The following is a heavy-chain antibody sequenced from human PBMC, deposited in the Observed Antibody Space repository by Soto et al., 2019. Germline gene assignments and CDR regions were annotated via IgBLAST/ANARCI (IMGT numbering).Heavy chain of an antibody. J-gene: IGHJ6*02. CDR1: GYNFTTYA. Sequence: GASVKVSCKASGYNFTTYAMLWVRQAPGQRLEWMGWINTGNGNTKYSPKFQGRVTITRDTSASTAFMELSSLKSEDTAVYYGARGEGLYSYYSGMDVWGQGSTVTVSS. V-gene: IGHV1-3*04. CDR2: INTGNGNT. CDR3: ARGEGLYSYYSGMDV. D-gene: IGHD3-3*01.